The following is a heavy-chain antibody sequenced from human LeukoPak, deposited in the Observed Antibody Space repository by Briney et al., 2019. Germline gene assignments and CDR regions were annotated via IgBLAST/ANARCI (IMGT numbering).Heavy chain of an antibody. V-gene: IGHV4-38-2*02. Sequence: SETLSLTCTVSGYSISSGYYWGWIRQPPGKGLEWIGSIYHSGSTYYNPSLKSRVTISVDTSKNQFSLKLSSVTAADTAVYYCASEGITMVRGFDPWGQGTLVTVSS. J-gene: IGHJ5*02. CDR1: GYSISSGYY. CDR2: IYHSGST. D-gene: IGHD3-10*01. CDR3: ASEGITMVRGFDP.